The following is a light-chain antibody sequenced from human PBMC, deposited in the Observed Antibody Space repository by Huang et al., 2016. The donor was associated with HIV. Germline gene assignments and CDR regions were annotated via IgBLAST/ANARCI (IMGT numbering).Light chain of an antibody. CDR1: QRISNW. CDR2: GAS. CDR3: QQSDSFPHT. Sequence: DIQMTQSPSSMSASVGDTVTLSCRASQRISNWVAWYQQKPGKAPKLLIYGASTLQGGVPSRFSGSGSGADFTLTISSLQPEDFATYYCQQSDSFPHTFGQGTKLEIK. J-gene: IGKJ2*01. V-gene: IGKV1D-12*01.